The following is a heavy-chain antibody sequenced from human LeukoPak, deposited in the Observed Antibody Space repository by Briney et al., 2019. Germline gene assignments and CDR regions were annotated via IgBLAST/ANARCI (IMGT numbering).Heavy chain of an antibody. V-gene: IGHV5-51*01. J-gene: IGHJ3*02. CDR2: IYPGDSDT. D-gene: IGHD3-9*01. CDR1: GYSFTSYW. CDR3: ARHLRYFDWLSYDAFDI. Sequence: GESLKISCKGSGYSFTSYWIGWVRQMPGKGLEWMGIIYPGDSDTRYSPSFQGQVTISADKSISTAYLQWSSLKASDTAVYYCARHLRYFDWLSYDAFDIWGQGTMVTVSS.